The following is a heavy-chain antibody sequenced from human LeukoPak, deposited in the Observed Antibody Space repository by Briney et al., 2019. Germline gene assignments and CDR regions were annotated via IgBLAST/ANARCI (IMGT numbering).Heavy chain of an antibody. Sequence: VASVKVSCKASGYTFTSYDINWVRQATGQGLEWMGWMNPNSGNTGYAQKFQGRVTITADESTSTAYMELSSLRSEDTAVYYCARVQDLGYCSGGSCPLSNWFDPWGQGTLVTVSS. CDR1: GYTFTSYD. V-gene: IGHV1-8*03. J-gene: IGHJ5*02. CDR2: MNPNSGNT. D-gene: IGHD2-15*01. CDR3: ARVQDLGYCSGGSCPLSNWFDP.